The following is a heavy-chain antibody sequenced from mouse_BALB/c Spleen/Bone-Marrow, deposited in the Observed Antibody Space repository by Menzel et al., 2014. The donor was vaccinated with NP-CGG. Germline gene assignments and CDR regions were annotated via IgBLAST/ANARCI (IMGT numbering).Heavy chain of an antibody. V-gene: IGHV5-17*02. CDR2: ISSGSNII. Sequence: EVKVVESGGGLVQPGESRKLSCAASGFTFSSFAMHWIHQAPEKGLEWVAFISSGSNIIHYADTVKGRFTISRDNPKNTLFLQMTSLRSEDTAMYYCGRGDYWGQGTTLTVSS. CDR3: GRGDY. J-gene: IGHJ2*01. CDR1: GFTFSSFA.